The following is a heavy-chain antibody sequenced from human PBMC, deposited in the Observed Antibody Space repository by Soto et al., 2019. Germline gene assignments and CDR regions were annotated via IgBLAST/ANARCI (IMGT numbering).Heavy chain of an antibody. CDR1: GFKISSSS. CDR3: ARYYYYSSGYDGMDV. J-gene: IGHJ6*02. V-gene: IGHV3-48*02. D-gene: IGHD3-22*01. CDR2: ISDSGSNT. Sequence: EVQLVESGGGLVQPGGSLRLSCAAFGFKISSSSMNWVRQAPGRGLEGVAYISDSGSNTIYADSVKGRFTVSRDTTTNSLYLQMMGLRDADRAVYSCARYYYYSSGYDGMDVWGQGTTVTVSS.